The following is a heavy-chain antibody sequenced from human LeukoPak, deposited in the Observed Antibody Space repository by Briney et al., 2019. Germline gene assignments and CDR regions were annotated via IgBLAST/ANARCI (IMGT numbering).Heavy chain of an antibody. CDR2: ISYDGNNK. CDR3: ARDRGGGGHYYFDY. Sequence: PGRSLTLSCAASGFTFSTYAMHWVRQAPGKGLEWVAVISYDGNNKYYADSVKGRFTISRDNSKNTLYLQMSSLRAEDTAMYYCARDRGGGGHYYFDYWGQGTLVTVSS. V-gene: IGHV3-30-3*01. D-gene: IGHD2-15*01. CDR1: GFTFSTYA. J-gene: IGHJ4*02.